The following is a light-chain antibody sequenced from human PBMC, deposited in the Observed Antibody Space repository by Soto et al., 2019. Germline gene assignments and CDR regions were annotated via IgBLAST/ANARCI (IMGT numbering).Light chain of an antibody. CDR3: QQLKTYPRVT. J-gene: IGKJ4*01. V-gene: IGKV1-9*01. CDR2: AAS. CDR1: QAISRF. Sequence: DIQLTQSPSFLSASVGDRVTITCRASQAISRFLVWYQEKPGKAPKLLIFAASTLQSGVPSRFSGSGSGTEFTLTISSLQPEDFATYYCQQLKTYPRVTFGGGTKVEIK.